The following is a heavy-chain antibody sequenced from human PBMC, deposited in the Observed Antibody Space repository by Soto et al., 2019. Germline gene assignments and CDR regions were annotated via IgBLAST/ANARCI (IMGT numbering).Heavy chain of an antibody. CDR3: ARESEDLTSNFDY. J-gene: IGHJ4*02. CDR1: GFTFTRYS. CDR2: ISSTTNYI. Sequence: LRLSCAASGFTFTRYSMNWVRQAPGKGLEWVSSISSTTNYIYYGDSMEGRFTISRDNAKNSLYLEMNSLRAEDTAVYYCARESEDLTSNFDYWGQGPLVTVSS. V-gene: IGHV3-21*06.